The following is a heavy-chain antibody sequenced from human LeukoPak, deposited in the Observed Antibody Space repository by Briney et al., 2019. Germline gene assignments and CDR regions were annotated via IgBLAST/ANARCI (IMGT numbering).Heavy chain of an antibody. Sequence: ASVKVSCKASGGTFSSYAISWVRQAPGQGLEWMGWINPSGGSTSYAQKFQGRVTMTRDTSTSTVYMELSSLRSEDTAVYYCARVPGQQQLAFDYWGQGTLVTVSS. D-gene: IGHD6-13*01. CDR2: INPSGGST. V-gene: IGHV1-46*01. CDR1: GGTFSSYA. CDR3: ARVPGQQQLAFDY. J-gene: IGHJ4*02.